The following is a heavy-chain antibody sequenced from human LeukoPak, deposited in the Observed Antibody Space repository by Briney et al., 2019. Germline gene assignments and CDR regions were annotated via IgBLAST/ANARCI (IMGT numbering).Heavy chain of an antibody. D-gene: IGHD3-22*01. CDR1: GGSISSYY. V-gene: IGHV4-59*01. J-gene: IGHJ5*02. CDR3: AGAWYYYDSSGYSFDP. CDR2: IYYSGST. Sequence: SETLSLTCTVSGGSISSYYWSWIRQPPGKGLEWIGYIYYSGSTNYNPSLKSRVTISVDTSKNQFSLKLSSVTAADTAVYYCAGAWYYYDSSGYSFDPWGQGTLVTVSS.